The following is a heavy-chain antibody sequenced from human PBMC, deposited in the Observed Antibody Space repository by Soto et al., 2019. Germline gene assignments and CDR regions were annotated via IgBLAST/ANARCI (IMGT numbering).Heavy chain of an antibody. D-gene: IGHD6-13*01. J-gene: IGHJ6*02. V-gene: IGHV4-59*01. CDR1: GGSISSYY. CDR2: IYYSGST. CDR3: ARGEGVAAAGPLGDV. Sequence: QVQLQESGPGLVKPSETLSLTCTVSGGSISSYYWSWIRQPPGKGLEWIGYIYYSGSTNYNPSLKSRVTISVDTSKNQFSLKLSSVTAADTAVYYCARGEGVAAAGPLGDVWAQGTTVTVSS.